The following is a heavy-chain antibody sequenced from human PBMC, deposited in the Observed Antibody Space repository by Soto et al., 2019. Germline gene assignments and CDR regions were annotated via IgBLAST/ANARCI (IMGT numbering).Heavy chain of an antibody. CDR2: IFYRGST. J-gene: IGHJ4*02. D-gene: IGHD6-19*01. CDR3: AREFSSGWYGLDY. CDR1: GGSISSSTYY. Sequence: SETLPLTCTVSGGSISSSTYYWGWVRQPPGKGLEWIGIIFYRGSTYYNPSLKSRVTISVDTSNNQFSLKLSSVTAADTAVYYCAREFSSGWYGLDYWGQGTLVTVSS. V-gene: IGHV4-39*01.